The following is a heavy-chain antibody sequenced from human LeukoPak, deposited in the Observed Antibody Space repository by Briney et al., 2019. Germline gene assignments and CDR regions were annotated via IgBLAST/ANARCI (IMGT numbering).Heavy chain of an antibody. CDR1: GFTPGTFW. J-gene: IGHJ4*02. CDR2: IKQDESEK. Sequence: PGGSLRLSCVASGFTPGTFWMTWVRQAPGKGLEWVANIKQDESEKYYVDSVKGRFTISRDNAKNTLYLQMNNLRGEDTAVYYCARPRWLQFGPHDSWGQGTLVTVSS. CDR3: ARPRWLQFGPHDS. V-gene: IGHV3-7*01. D-gene: IGHD6-19*01.